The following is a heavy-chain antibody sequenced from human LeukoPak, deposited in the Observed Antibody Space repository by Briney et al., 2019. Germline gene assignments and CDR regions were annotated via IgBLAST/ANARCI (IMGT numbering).Heavy chain of an antibody. J-gene: IGHJ4*02. Sequence: ASVKVSCNASGSTFTTFGISWGRHAPGQGLEWLCWICGYSGDTNYAERVSGRATLTADTYTRTDSMELRSLTLNATAAYYCAGDLDYCAGQKLVDYWGQGSLVTVSS. CDR2: ICGYSGDT. D-gene: IGHD6-13*01. CDR3: AGDLDYCAGQKLVDY. CDR1: GSTFTTFG. V-gene: IGHV1-18*01.